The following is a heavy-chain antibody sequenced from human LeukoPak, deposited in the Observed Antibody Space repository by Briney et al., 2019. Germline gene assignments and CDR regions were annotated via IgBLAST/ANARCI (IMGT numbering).Heavy chain of an antibody. Sequence: GGSLRLSCAASGFTFSSYAMSWVRQAPGKGLEWVSAISGSAGSTYYADSVKGRFTISRDNSKNTLYLQMNSLRAEDTAVYYCAKFGAALPQKRLGTNTFDYWGQGTLVTVSP. J-gene: IGHJ4*02. D-gene: IGHD6-6*01. CDR3: AKFGAALPQKRLGTNTFDY. V-gene: IGHV3-23*01. CDR1: GFTFSSYA. CDR2: ISGSAGST.